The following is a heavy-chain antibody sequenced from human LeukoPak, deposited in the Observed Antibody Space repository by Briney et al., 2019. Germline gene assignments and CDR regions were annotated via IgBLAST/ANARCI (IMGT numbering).Heavy chain of an antibody. V-gene: IGHV3-30*04. CDR1: GFTFSNFV. J-gene: IGHJ5*02. CDR3: ARGAVLRYFDVHGNWFDP. D-gene: IGHD3-9*01. CDR2: ISYDGSNI. Sequence: GGSLRLSCAASGFTFSNFVMHWVRQTPGKGLEWVAVISYDGSNIYYRDSVKGRFTISRDNSKNTLYLQMNSLRAEDTAVYYCARGAVLRYFDVHGNWFDPWGQGTLVTVSS.